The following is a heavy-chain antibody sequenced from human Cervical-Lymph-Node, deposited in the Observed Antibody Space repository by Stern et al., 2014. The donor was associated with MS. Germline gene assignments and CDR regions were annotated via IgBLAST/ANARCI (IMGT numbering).Heavy chain of an antibody. Sequence: MQLVQSGAEVKKPGESLKISCKGSGYNFGDYWIGWVRQKPGKGLEWMGTIFPADSDSRYSPSFEGQVTISADDAISTAFLQSSSLKASDTGIYYCARHQPAATFAMDVWGQGTTVIVSS. CDR3: ARHQPAATFAMDV. V-gene: IGHV5-51*01. CDR2: IFPADSDS. CDR1: GYNFGDYW. D-gene: IGHD2-2*01. J-gene: IGHJ6*02.